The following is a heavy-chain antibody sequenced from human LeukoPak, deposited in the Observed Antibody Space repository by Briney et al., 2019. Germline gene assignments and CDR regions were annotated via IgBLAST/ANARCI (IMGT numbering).Heavy chain of an antibody. D-gene: IGHD4-23*01. CDR2: IYPGDSDT. Sequence: GEALQISCKGSGYDFTSYWIGWVRPMPGKGLEWMGIIYPGDSDTRYSPSFQGQVTISADKSISTAYLQWSSLKASDTAMYYCARQTTYRNSYYFDYWGQGTLVTVSS. CDR1: GYDFTSYW. V-gene: IGHV5-51*01. CDR3: ARQTTYRNSYYFDY. J-gene: IGHJ4*02.